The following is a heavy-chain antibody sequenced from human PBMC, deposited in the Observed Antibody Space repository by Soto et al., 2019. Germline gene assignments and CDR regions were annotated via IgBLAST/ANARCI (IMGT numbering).Heavy chain of an antibody. CDR1: GFTFSSYG. D-gene: IGHD4-17*01. V-gene: IGHV3-30*18. J-gene: IGHJ4*02. Sequence: GGSLRLSCAASGFTFSSYGMHWVRQAPGKGLEWVAVISYDGSNKYYADSVKGRFTISRDNSKNTLYLQMNSLRAEDTAVYYCAKARTMTTVTTFYYWGQGTLVTVSS. CDR3: AKARTMTTVTTFYY. CDR2: ISYDGSNK.